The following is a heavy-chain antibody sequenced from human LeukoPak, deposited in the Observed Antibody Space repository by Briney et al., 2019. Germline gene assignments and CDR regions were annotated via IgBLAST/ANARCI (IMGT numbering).Heavy chain of an antibody. J-gene: IGHJ4*02. CDR1: GFTFSSFA. Sequence: GGSLRLSCAASGFTFSSFALSWVRQAPGKGLEWVSGVSYTRVATYYADSVKGRLTISRDNSKNTLYPQMNSLRAEDTAVYYCAKDQGYTVWPLFDYWGQGTLVTVSP. CDR2: VSYTRVAT. D-gene: IGHD4-17*01. V-gene: IGHV3-23*01. CDR3: AKDQGYTVWPLFDY.